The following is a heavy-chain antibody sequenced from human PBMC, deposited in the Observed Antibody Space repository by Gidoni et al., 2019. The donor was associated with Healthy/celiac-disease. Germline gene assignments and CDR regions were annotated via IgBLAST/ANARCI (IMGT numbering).Heavy chain of an antibody. CDR2: ISWNSGSI. CDR3: ASGSGLPPHFDY. J-gene: IGHJ4*02. CDR1: GFTFDDYA. V-gene: IGHV3-9*01. D-gene: IGHD6-19*01. Sequence: EVQLVESGGGLVQPGRSLRISCAASGFTFDDYAMNWVRQAPGKGLEWVSGISWNSGSIGYADSVKGRFTISRDNAKNSLYLQMNSLRAEDTALYYCASGSGLPPHFDYWGQGTLVTVSS.